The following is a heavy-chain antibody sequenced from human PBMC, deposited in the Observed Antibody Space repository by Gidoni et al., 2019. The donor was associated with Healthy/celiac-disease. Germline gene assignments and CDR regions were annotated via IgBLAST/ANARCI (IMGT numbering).Heavy chain of an antibody. J-gene: IGHJ5*02. Sequence: QLPQGGAGLLKPSATLSLTCAVYGGSFSGYYWSGIRQTPGKGLKWIGDINHSGSTNYNPSLKSRVTIPVDTSKNQFPLKLSSVTTAETAVYDCARDLGYSGGWPWGQGTLVTVSS. CDR1: GGSFSGYY. CDR3: ARDLGYSGGWP. CDR2: INHSGST. D-gene: IGHD6-19*01. V-gene: IGHV4-34*01.